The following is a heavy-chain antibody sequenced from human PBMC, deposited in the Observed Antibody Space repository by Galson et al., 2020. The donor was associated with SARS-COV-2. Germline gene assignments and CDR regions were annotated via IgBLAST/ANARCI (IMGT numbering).Heavy chain of an antibody. CDR2: ITHSGSP. CDR1: GGSFSGYY. CDR3: ARGGDGLIVPRYYHYNYGMDV. V-gene: IGHV4-34*01. Sequence: SQASETLSLTCSIYGGSFSGYYWTWIRQSPGRGLDWIGEITHSGSPTYNPSLKSRVTISLDRSKNQFSLNVTSVTAADTAVYYCARGGDGLIVPRYYHYNYGMDVWGQGTTVTVSS. D-gene: IGHD1-1*01. J-gene: IGHJ6*02.